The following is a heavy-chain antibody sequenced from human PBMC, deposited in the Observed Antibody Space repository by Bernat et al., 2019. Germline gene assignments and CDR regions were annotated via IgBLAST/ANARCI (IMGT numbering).Heavy chain of an antibody. CDR3: ARASSRIWFGELLPSKGGWFDP. J-gene: IGHJ5*02. CDR1: GYTFTSYY. V-gene: IGHV1-2*04. Sequence: QVQLVQSGAEVKKPGASVKVSCKASGYTFTSYYMHWVRQAPGQGLEWMGWINPNSGGTNYAQKFQGWVTMTRDTSISTAYMELSRLRSDDTAVYYCARASSRIWFGELLPSKGGWFDPWGQGTLVTVSS. D-gene: IGHD3-10*01. CDR2: INPNSGGT.